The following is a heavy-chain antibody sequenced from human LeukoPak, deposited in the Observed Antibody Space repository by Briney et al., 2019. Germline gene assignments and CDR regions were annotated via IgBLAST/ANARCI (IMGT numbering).Heavy chain of an antibody. Sequence: PGGSLRLSCAASGFTFSSYAMSWVRQAPGRGLEWVSAISGSGGSTYYADSVKGRFTISRDNSKNTLYLQMNSLRAEDTAVYYCAKDRDDYRRSRLFDYWGQGTLVTVSS. CDR3: AKDRDDYRRSRLFDY. D-gene: IGHD4-17*01. V-gene: IGHV3-23*01. CDR1: GFTFSSYA. CDR2: ISGSGGST. J-gene: IGHJ4*02.